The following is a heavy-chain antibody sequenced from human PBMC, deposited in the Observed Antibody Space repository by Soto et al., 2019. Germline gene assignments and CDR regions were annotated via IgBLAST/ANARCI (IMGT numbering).Heavy chain of an antibody. D-gene: IGHD2-8*01. CDR2: IYYSGST. CDR3: ARRYCTNGVCYEAFDY. Sequence: SETLSLTCTVSGGSVSSGAYYWTWIRQRPGKGLEWIGYIYYSGSTNYSPSLKSRLSISVDTSKNQFSLKLSSVTAADTAVYYCARRYCTNGVCYEAFDYWGQGTLVTVS. J-gene: IGHJ4*02. V-gene: IGHV4-61*08. CDR1: GGSVSSGAYY.